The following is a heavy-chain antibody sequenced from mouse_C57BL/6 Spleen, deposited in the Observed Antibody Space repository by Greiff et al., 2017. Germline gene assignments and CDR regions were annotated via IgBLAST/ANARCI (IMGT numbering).Heavy chain of an antibody. D-gene: IGHD1-1*01. J-gene: IGHJ2*01. CDR1: GYTFTSYW. V-gene: IGHV1-52*01. CDR3: ARSHYYGSRYFDY. CDR2: IDPSDSET. Sequence: QVQLQQPGAELVRPGSSVKLSCKASGYTFTSYWMHWVKQRPIQGLEWIGNIDPSDSETHYNQKFKDKATLTVDKSSSTAYMQLSSLTSEDSAVYYCARSHYYGSRYFDYWGQGTTLTVSS.